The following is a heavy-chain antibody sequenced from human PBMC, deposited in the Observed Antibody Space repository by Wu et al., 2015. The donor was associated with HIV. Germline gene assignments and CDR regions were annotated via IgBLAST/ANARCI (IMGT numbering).Heavy chain of an antibody. CDR1: RYTFTDHY. D-gene: IGHD5-24*01. J-gene: IGHJ4*02. CDR3: SSEHGH. Sequence: QVQLVQSGAEVKKPGVSVKVSCKASRYTFTDHYIHWVRQAPGQGLEWMGWINPKNGVTRYTQKFQGWVTLTRDTSISTAYMEVNALGSDDTAVFYCSSEHGHWGQGTLVTVSS. V-gene: IGHV1-2*04. CDR2: INPKNGVT.